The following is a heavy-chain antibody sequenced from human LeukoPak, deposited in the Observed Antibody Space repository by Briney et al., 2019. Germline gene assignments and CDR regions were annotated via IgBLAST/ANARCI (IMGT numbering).Heavy chain of an antibody. CDR3: AREKELRYFDWLPVHAFDI. Sequence: GGSLRLSCAASGFTFSSYSMNWVRQAPGKGLEWVSSISSSSSYIYYADSVKGRFTISRDNAKNSLYLQMNCLRAEDTAVYYCAREKELRYFDWLPVHAFDIWGQGTMVTVSS. CDR2: ISSSSSYI. V-gene: IGHV3-21*01. J-gene: IGHJ3*02. CDR1: GFTFSSYS. D-gene: IGHD3-9*01.